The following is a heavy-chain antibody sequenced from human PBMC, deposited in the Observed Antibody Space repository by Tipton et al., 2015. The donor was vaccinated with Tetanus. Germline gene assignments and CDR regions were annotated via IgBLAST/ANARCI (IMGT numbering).Heavy chain of an antibody. D-gene: IGHD3-3*01. Sequence: SLRLSCAASGFTFSSYAMHWVRQAPGKGLEWVAVISYDGSNKYYADSVKGRFTISRDNSKNTLYLQMNSLRAEDTAVYYCARVLLRITIFGVVITSGMDVWGQGTTVTVSS. J-gene: IGHJ6*02. V-gene: IGHV3-30-3*01. CDR2: ISYDGSNK. CDR1: GFTFSSYA. CDR3: ARVLLRITIFGVVITSGMDV.